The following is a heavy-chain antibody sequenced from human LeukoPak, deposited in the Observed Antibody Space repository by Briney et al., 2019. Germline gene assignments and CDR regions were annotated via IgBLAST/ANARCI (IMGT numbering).Heavy chain of an antibody. CDR2: ISSSSRTI. CDR1: GFTFSSYS. CDR3: ARNSPGLGY. Sequence: GGSLRLSCAASGFTFSSYSMNWVRQAPGKGLEWVSYISSSSRTIYYADSVKGRFTISRDNAKNSLYLQMNSLRAEDTAVYYCARNSPGLGYWGQGTLVTVSS. V-gene: IGHV3-48*01. J-gene: IGHJ4*02. D-gene: IGHD2/OR15-2a*01.